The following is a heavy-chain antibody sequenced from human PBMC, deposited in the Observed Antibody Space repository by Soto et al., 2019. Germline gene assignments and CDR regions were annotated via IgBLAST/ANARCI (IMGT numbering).Heavy chain of an antibody. V-gene: IGHV1-58*01. D-gene: IGHD3-22*01. J-gene: IGHJ4*02. CDR3: AAVLKDGDYDSSGRPRYFAY. Sequence: GASVKVSCKVSGFNFPNSAVQCVRQARGQRLEWIGWIVVGSGNTNYAQKFQERVTITRDMSTSTAYMELSSLRSEDTAVYYCAAVLKDGDYDSSGRPRYFAYWGQGTLVTVSS. CDR2: IVVGSGNT. CDR1: GFNFPNSA.